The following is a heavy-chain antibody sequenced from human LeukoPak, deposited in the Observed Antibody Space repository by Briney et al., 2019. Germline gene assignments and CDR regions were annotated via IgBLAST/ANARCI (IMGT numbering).Heavy chain of an antibody. J-gene: IGHJ3*02. CDR3: ARFGLGSYYARHGAFDI. CDR1: GGSISSYY. CDR2: IYYSGST. D-gene: IGHD1-26*01. V-gene: IGHV4-59*01. Sequence: SETLSLTCTVSGGSISSYYWSWIRQPPGKGLEWIGYIYYSGSTNYNPSPKSRVTISVDTSKNQFSLKLSSVTAADTAVYYCARFGLGSYYARHGAFDIWGQGTMVTVSS.